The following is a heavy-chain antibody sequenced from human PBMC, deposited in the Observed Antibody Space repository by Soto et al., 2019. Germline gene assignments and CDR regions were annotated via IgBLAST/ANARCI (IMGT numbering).Heavy chain of an antibody. D-gene: IGHD2-21*02. CDR1: GFIVRTNY. CDR3: ARAGVTPHFFDY. CDR2: FESGGSI. V-gene: IGHV3-53*01. J-gene: IGHJ4*02. Sequence: GFLSLSCAASGFIVRTNYMSWVRQAPGKGLEWVSVFESGGSIYYADSVKGRFIISRDYAKNTVYLQMNSLRADDTAVYYCARAGVTPHFFDYWGQGTLVTVSS.